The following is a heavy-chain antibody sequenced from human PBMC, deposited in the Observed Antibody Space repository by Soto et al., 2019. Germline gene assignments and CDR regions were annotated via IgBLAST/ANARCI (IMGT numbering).Heavy chain of an antibody. Sequence: VGSLRLSCAASGFTFSSYGMHWVRQAPGKGLEWVAVISYDGSNKYYADSVKGRFTISRDNSKNTLYLQMNSLRAEDTAVYYCAKDREEWELLFDYWGQGTLVTVSS. CDR1: GFTFSSYG. D-gene: IGHD1-26*01. V-gene: IGHV3-30*18. CDR2: ISYDGSNK. CDR3: AKDREEWELLFDY. J-gene: IGHJ4*02.